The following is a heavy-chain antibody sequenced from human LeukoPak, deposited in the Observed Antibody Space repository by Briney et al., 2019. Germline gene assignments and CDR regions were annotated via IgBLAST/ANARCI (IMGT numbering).Heavy chain of an antibody. CDR1: GGSISSYY. CDR3: ARDRASIVGAMYAFDI. V-gene: IGHV4-59*01. J-gene: IGHJ3*02. D-gene: IGHD1-26*01. CDR2: ISDIGSI. Sequence: SETLSLTCTVSGGSISSYYWSWIRQPPGKGLEWIAYISDIGSINYNPSLKSRVTISVDTSKNQFSLKLSSVTAADTAVYYCARDRASIVGAMYAFDIWGQGTMVTVSS.